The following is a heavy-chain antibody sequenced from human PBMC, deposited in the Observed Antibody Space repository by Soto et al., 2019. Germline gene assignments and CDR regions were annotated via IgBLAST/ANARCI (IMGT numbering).Heavy chain of an antibody. Sequence: SETLSLTCAVHGGSFSGYYWSWIRQPPVNGLEWIGEINHSGSTNYNPSLKSRVTISVDTSKNQFSLKLSSVTAADTAVYYCARGGGRWSTYYYYYAMDVWGQGTTVTVSS. CDR1: GGSFSGYY. D-gene: IGHD2-8*01. J-gene: IGHJ6*02. CDR3: ARGGGRWSTYYYYYAMDV. CDR2: INHSGST. V-gene: IGHV4-34*01.